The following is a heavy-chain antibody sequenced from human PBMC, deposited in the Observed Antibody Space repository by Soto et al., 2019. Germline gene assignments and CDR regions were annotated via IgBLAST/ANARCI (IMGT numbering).Heavy chain of an antibody. V-gene: IGHV3-7*01. Sequence: LRLSCAASGFTFSSYWMSWVRQAPGKGLEWVANIKQDGSEKYYVDSVKGRFTISRDNAKNSLYLQMNSLRAEDTAVYYCARYGSGSYSGYSAFDIWGQGTMVTVSS. J-gene: IGHJ3*02. CDR3: ARYGSGSYSGYSAFDI. CDR1: GFTFSSYW. CDR2: IKQDGSEK. D-gene: IGHD3-10*01.